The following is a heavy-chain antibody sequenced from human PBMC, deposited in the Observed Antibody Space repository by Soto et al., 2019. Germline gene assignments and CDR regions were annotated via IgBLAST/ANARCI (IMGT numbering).Heavy chain of an antibody. CDR1: GFTFTSSA. J-gene: IGHJ4*02. CDR3: AAVGEMGGYGDYVEY. CDR2: IVVGSGNT. Sequence: QMQLVQSGPEVNKPGTSVKVSCKASGFTFTSSAMQWVRQARGQRLEWIGWIVVGSGNTNYAQKFQERVTITRDMSTSTAYMELSSLRSEDTAVYYCAAVGEMGGYGDYVEYWGQGTLVTVSS. D-gene: IGHD3-16*01. V-gene: IGHV1-58*02.